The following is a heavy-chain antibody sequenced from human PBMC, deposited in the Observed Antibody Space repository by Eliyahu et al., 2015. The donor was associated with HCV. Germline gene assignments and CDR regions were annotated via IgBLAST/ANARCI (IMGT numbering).Heavy chain of an antibody. CDR1: GFTFSSYS. CDR2: ISSSSTYI. Sequence: EVQLVESGGGLVKPGGSLRLSCAASGFTFSSYSMNWVRQAPGKGLEWVSSISSSSTYIYYADSLKGRFTISRDNAKNSLYLQMNSLRVEDTAVYYCARDSGGYAFLSDYWGQGTLVTVSS. J-gene: IGHJ4*02. D-gene: IGHD5-12*01. CDR3: ARDSGGYAFLSDY. V-gene: IGHV3-21*01.